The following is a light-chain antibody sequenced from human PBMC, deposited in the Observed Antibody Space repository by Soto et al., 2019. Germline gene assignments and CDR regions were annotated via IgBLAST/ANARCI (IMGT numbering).Light chain of an antibody. CDR3: QTWGTGSVV. Sequence: QAVLTQSPSASASLGASVKLTCTLSSAHGTYAIAWHQQQPEKGPRFLMKLNSDGTHNRGAGIPDRFSGSGSGAERYLIISSLQSEDEADYYCQTWGTGSVVFGGGTKLTVL. J-gene: IGLJ3*02. CDR2: LNSDGTH. CDR1: SAHGTYA. V-gene: IGLV4-69*01.